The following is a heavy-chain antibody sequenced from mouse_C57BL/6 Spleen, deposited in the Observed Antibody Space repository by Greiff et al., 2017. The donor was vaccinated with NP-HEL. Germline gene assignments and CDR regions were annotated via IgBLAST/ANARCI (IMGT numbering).Heavy chain of an antibody. CDR1: GYAFSSYW. CDR2: IYPGDGDT. Sequence: VQLQQSGAELVKPGASVKISCKASGYAFSSYWMNWVKQRPGKGLEWIGQIYPGDGDTNYNGKFKGKATLTADKSSSTAYMQLSSLTSEDSAVYFCARPYYDHDGAWFAYWGQGTLVTVSA. V-gene: IGHV1-80*01. D-gene: IGHD2-4*01. J-gene: IGHJ3*01. CDR3: ARPYYDHDGAWFAY.